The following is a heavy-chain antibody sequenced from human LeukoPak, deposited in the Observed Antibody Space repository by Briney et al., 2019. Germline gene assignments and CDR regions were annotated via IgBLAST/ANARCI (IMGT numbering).Heavy chain of an antibody. CDR2: IIPILGIA. D-gene: IGHD6-19*01. CDR3: ARDYLSSGWSDAFDY. V-gene: IGHV1-69*04. Sequence: ASVKVSSKASGGTFSIYAISSVRQAPGHGLEWRGRIIPILGIANYAQKFQCRVTITSHKSTSTAYMEMTTLTSEDKAVYHCARDYLSSGWSDAFDYWGQGTLVTVSS. CDR1: GGTFSIYA. J-gene: IGHJ4*02.